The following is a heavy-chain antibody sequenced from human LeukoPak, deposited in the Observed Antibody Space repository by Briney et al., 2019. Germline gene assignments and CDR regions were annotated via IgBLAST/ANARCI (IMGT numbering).Heavy chain of an antibody. J-gene: IGHJ5*02. CDR2: IIPIFGTA. D-gene: IGHD6-6*01. Sequence: GASVKVSCKASGGTFSSYAISWVRQAPGQGLEWMGGIIPIFGTANYAQKFQGRVTITTDESTSTAYMELSSLRSEDMGVYYCARGRKQLVPGSGWFDPWGQGTLVTVSS. V-gene: IGHV1-69*05. CDR3: ARGRKQLVPGSGWFDP. CDR1: GGTFSSYA.